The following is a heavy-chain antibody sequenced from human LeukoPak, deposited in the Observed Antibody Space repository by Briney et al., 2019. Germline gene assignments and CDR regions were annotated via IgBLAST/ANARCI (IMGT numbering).Heavy chain of an antibody. CDR2: IYYSGST. Sequence: PSETLSLTCAVYGGSFSGYYWSWIRQPPGKGLEWIGCIYYSGSTNYNPSLKSRVTISVDTSKNLFSLKLTSVTAADTAVYYCARVERGYNPIHFDYWGQGTLVTVSS. J-gene: IGHJ4*02. D-gene: IGHD5-24*01. CDR1: GGSFSGYY. V-gene: IGHV4-59*01. CDR3: ARVERGYNPIHFDY.